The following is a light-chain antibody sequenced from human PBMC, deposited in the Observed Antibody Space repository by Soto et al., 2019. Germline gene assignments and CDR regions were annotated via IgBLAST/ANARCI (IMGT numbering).Light chain of an antibody. V-gene: IGKV3-20*01. J-gene: IGKJ1*01. CDR3: HQYGVLPKT. CDR1: QSISANY. Sequence: EIVLTQSPGTVSLSPGDRATLSCRASQSISANYLAWYQQKPGQAPRLLIYGVSIRATGIPDRFAGSGSGPDFTLTISRLEPEDFAGYYCHQYGVLPKTFGQGTTVEIK. CDR2: GVS.